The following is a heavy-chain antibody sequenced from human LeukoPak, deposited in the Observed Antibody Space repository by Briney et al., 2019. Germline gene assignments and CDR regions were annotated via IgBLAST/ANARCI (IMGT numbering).Heavy chain of an antibody. V-gene: IGHV4-59*12. CDR2: IYYRGST. Sequence: SETLSLTCTVSGGSISSYYWSWIRQPPGKGLEWIGYIYYRGSTNYNPSLKSRVTISVDTSKNQFSLKLSSVTAADTAVYYCARGGYNGLGSWGQGTLVTVSS. CDR3: ARGGYNGLGS. J-gene: IGHJ4*02. CDR1: GGSISSYY. D-gene: IGHD5-24*01.